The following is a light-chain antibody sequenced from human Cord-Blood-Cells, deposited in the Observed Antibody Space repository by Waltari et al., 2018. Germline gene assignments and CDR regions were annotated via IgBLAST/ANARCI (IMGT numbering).Light chain of an antibody. CDR2: AAS. CDR3: QQSYSTPYT. V-gene: IGKV1-39*01. CDR1: QSISSY. J-gene: IGKJ2*01. Sequence: DIQMTQSPSSLSASVGDRVTITCRASQSISSYLNWYQPKPGKAPKLLIYAASSLQSGVPSRFSGSGSGTDFTLTISRLQPEDFATYYCQQSYSTPYTFGQGTKLEIK.